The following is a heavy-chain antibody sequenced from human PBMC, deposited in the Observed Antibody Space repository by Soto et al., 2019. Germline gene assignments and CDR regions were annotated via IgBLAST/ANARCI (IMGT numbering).Heavy chain of an antibody. CDR3: ARESGGATATLDYYYFYMDV. CDR1: GYRFSDYY. J-gene: IGHJ6*03. CDR2: MNPNSGDT. D-gene: IGHD5-12*01. V-gene: IGHV1-2*02. Sequence: QVQLVQSGAEVKKPGASVTVSWKASGYRFSDYYLHWVRQAPGQGPEWMGWMNPNSGDTKYAQKFKGRVTMTRDTSVRTAFMELNWLKSDDTAVYYCARESGGATATLDYYYFYMDVWGIGTTVTVSS.